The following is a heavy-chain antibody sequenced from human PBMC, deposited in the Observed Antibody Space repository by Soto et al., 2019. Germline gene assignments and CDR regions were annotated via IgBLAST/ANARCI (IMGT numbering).Heavy chain of an antibody. CDR3: AREWEIAAAGNRNWFDP. CDR2: IWYDGSNK. D-gene: IGHD6-13*01. V-gene: IGHV3-33*01. CDR1: GFTFSSYG. Sequence: QVQLVECGGGVVQPGRSLRLSCAASGFTFSSYGMHWVRQAPGKGLEWVAVIWYDGSNKYYADSVKGRFTISRDNSKNTLYLQMNSLRAEDTAVYYCAREWEIAAAGNRNWFDPWGQGTLVTVSS. J-gene: IGHJ5*02.